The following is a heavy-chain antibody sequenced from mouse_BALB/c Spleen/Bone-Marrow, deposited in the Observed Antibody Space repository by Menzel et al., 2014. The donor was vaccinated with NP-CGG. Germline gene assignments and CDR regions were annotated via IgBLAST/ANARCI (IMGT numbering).Heavy chain of an antibody. CDR2: IFPGDGDT. J-gene: IGHJ4*01. CDR1: GYVFSSYW. Sequence: QVQLKQSGAELVRPGSSVKISCKASGYVFSSYWMNWVKQRPGQGLEWIGQIFPGDGDTNYNGQFKGKATLTADRSSSTAFMQLSSLTSEDSAVYFCARGDFDYDFTMDYWGQGTSVTGSS. CDR3: ARGDFDYDFTMDY. V-gene: IGHV1-80*01. D-gene: IGHD2-4*01.